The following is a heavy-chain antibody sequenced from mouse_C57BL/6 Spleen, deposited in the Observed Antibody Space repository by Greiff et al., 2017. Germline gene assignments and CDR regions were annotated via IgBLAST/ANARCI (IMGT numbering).Heavy chain of an antibody. CDR1: GYTFTSYW. Sequence: QVQLQQSGAELVRPGSSVKLSCKASGYTFTSYWMDWVKQRPGQGLEWIGNIYPSDSETHYNQKFKDKATLTVDKSSSTAYMQLSSLTSEDSAVYYCARGAPITTVVPFDYWGQGTTLTVSS. J-gene: IGHJ2*01. CDR3: ARGAPITTVVPFDY. CDR2: IYPSDSET. D-gene: IGHD1-1*01. V-gene: IGHV1-61*01.